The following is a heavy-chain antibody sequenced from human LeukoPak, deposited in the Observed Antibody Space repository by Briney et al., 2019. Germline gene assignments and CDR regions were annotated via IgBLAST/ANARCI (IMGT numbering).Heavy chain of an antibody. Sequence: ASVKVSCKVSGYTLTELSMHWVRQAPGKGLEWMGGFDPEDGETIYAQKFQGRVTMTEDTSTDTAYMELSSLRSEDTAVCYCATNVDIAAPTRGVFDYWGQGTLVTVSS. CDR2: FDPEDGET. CDR1: GYTLTELS. CDR3: ATNVDIAAPTRGVFDY. D-gene: IGHD5-12*01. V-gene: IGHV1-24*01. J-gene: IGHJ4*02.